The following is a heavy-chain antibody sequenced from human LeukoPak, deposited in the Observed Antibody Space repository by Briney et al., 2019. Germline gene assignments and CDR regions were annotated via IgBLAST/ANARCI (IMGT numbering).Heavy chain of an antibody. Sequence: PSETLSLTCTVSGGSISSHYWSWIRQPAGKGLEWIGHIYTSETPNYNPSLKSRVTMSVDTSKNQFSLELSSVTAADTAVYYCARAPTTVTRKPSYYYYYYMDVWGKGTTVTVSS. J-gene: IGHJ6*03. V-gene: IGHV4-4*07. D-gene: IGHD4-11*01. CDR2: IYTSETP. CDR3: ARAPTTVTRKPSYYYYYYMDV. CDR1: GGSISSHY.